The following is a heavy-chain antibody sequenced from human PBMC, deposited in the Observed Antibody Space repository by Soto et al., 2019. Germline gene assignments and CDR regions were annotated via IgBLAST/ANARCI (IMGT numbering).Heavy chain of an antibody. CDR1: GFTFSSYA. D-gene: IGHD3-22*01. Sequence: PGGSLRLSCAASGFTFSSYAMHWVRQAPGKGLEWVAVISYDGSNKYYADSVKGRFTISRDNSKNTLYLQMNSLRAEDTAVYYCARDPYYYDSSGNDAFDIWGQGTMVTVSS. J-gene: IGHJ3*02. CDR2: ISYDGSNK. V-gene: IGHV3-30-3*01. CDR3: ARDPYYYDSSGNDAFDI.